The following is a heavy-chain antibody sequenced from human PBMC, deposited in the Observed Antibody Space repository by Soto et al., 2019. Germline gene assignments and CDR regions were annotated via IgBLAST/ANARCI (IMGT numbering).Heavy chain of an antibody. J-gene: IGHJ3*02. V-gene: IGHV1-18*01. CDR3: VRDGQDAFDI. CDR1: GYTFPNYD. Sequence: ASVKVSCKASGYTFPNYDISWVRQAPGQGLEWLGWISVYNGNTKYAQKLQGRVTLTTDTSTTTAHMEVRNLRSDDTAVYYCVRDGQDAFDIWGQGTMVTVSS. CDR2: ISVYNGNT.